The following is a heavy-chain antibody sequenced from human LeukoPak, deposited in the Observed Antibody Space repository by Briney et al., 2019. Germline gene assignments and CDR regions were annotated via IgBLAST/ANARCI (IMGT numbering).Heavy chain of an antibody. CDR2: IKQDGSEK. D-gene: IGHD4-23*01. CDR1: GFTFNKFA. Sequence: PGGSLRLSCATSGFTFNKFAMSWVRQAPGKGLEWVANIKQDGSEKYYVDSVKGRFTISRDNAKNSVYLQMNSLRAEDTAVYYCARAIGKSEGYWGQGTLVTVSS. J-gene: IGHJ4*02. V-gene: IGHV3-7*01. CDR3: ARAIGKSEGY.